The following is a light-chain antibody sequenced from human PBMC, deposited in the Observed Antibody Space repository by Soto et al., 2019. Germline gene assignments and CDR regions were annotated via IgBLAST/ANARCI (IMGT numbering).Light chain of an antibody. J-gene: IGKJ5*01. CDR2: DAS. CDR1: KRVSSSF. Sequence: VYRATVSFGASKRVSSSFLAWYQQRPGLAPRLLIYDASSRASGIPDRFSGSGSGSDFTLTISRLEPEDFAVYYCQHRSNWPPEITVGEGTRLENK. CDR3: QHRSNWPPEIT. V-gene: IGKV3D-20*02.